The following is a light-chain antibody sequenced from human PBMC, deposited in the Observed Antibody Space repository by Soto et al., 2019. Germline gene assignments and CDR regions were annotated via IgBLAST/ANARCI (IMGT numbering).Light chain of an antibody. Sequence: EIQMTQSPASLSASVGERVTLTCRASHTIATYLNWYQQKAGKVPEVLIYGTSTLQPGVPSRFTGSGYGTDFTLTINNVQPEDFATYYCQQFDYSPPTFGQGTKLEFK. J-gene: IGKJ2*01. CDR1: HTIATY. CDR2: GTS. CDR3: QQFDYSPPT. V-gene: IGKV1-39*01.